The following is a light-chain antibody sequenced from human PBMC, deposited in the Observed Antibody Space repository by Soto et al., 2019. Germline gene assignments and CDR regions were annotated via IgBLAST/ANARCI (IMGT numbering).Light chain of an antibody. CDR3: QHSYSTPPWT. J-gene: IGKJ1*01. CDR1: QCISSY. Sequence: IQMTQSPSSLSASVGDRVTITCRASQCISSYLNWYQQKPGKAPNLLIYAASSLQSGVPSRFSGSGSRTDFTLTISNLQPEDFATYYRQHSYSTPPWTFGQGTKVEIK. V-gene: IGKV1-39*01. CDR2: AAS.